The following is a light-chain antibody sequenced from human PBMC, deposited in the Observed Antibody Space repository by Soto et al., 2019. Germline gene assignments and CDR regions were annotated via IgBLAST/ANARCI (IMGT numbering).Light chain of an antibody. Sequence: QSALTQPASVSGYPGQSITISCAGTSSDVGSYNLVSWYQQHPGRAPKLIIYEDTKRPSGVSDRFSGSNSVNTASLTISGLQAEDEADYYCCSFAGIRGPRVVFGGGTKLTVL. CDR2: EDT. CDR3: CSFAGIRGPRVV. V-gene: IGLV2-23*01. J-gene: IGLJ2*01. CDR1: SSDVGSYNL.